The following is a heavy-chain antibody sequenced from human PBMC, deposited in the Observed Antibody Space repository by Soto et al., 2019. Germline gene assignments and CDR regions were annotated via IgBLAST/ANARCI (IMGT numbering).Heavy chain of an antibody. Sequence: EVQLVESGGGLVEPGGSLRLSCAASGFTFSTYSMNWVRQVPGKGLEWVSSISSSSSYIYYTDSVMGRFTISRDNAQNSLYLQIDSLRAEDTAVYYCARAPNYDILTSYYFDYWGQGSLVTVSS. CDR1: GFTFSTYS. CDR3: ARAPNYDILTSYYFDY. V-gene: IGHV3-21*01. J-gene: IGHJ4*02. D-gene: IGHD3-9*01. CDR2: ISSSSSYI.